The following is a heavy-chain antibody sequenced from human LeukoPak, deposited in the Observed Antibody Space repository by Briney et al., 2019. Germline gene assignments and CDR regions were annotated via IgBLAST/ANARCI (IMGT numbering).Heavy chain of an antibody. V-gene: IGHV1-2*02. J-gene: IGHJ6*03. D-gene: IGHD3-10*01. CDR3: ARGGLYGSGRGSYYYYYYYMDV. CDR2: INPNSGGT. CDR1: GYTFTGDY. Sequence: GASVKVSCKASGYTFTGDYMHWVRQAPGQGLEWMGWINPNSGGTNYAQKFQGRVTMTRDTSISTAYMELSRLRSDDTAVYYCARGGLYGSGRGSYYYYYYYMDVWGKGTTVTISS.